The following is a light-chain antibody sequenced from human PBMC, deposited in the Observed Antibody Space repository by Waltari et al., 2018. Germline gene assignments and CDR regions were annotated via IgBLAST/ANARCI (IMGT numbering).Light chain of an antibody. V-gene: IGLV2-8*01. CDR3: SSYAGSNTGL. CDR1: SSDICGYNR. CDR2: EVS. J-gene: IGLJ2*01. Sequence: QAALTQPPSMSGSPGQSVTISCTGTSSDICGYNRVSWYQQHPGKAPKLMIYEVSQRPSGVSDRLSGSKSGNTASLTSSGLQAEDEADYYCSSYAGSNTGLFGGGTRLTVL.